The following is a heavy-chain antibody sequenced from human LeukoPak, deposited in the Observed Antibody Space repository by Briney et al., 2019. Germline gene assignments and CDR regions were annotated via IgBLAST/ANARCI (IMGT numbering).Heavy chain of an antibody. J-gene: IGHJ4*02. D-gene: IGHD2-15*01. CDR2: IKSKADGGTT. CDR3: AKDRDIVVVVAATALDY. CDR1: GFTFSNAW. V-gene: IGHV3-15*01. Sequence: GGSLRLSCAASGFTFSNAWMSWVRQAPGKGLEWVGRIKSKADGGTTDYAAPVKGRFTISRDDSKNTLYLQMNSLKTEDTAVYYCAKDRDIVVVVAATALDYWGQGTLVTVSS.